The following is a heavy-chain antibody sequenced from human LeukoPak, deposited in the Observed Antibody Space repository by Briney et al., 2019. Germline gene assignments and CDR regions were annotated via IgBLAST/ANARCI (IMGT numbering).Heavy chain of an antibody. J-gene: IGHJ4*02. Sequence: PSETLSLTCAVYGGSFSGYYWSWIRQPPGKGLECIGEINHSGSPNYNPSLKSRVTISVDTSKNQFSLKLSSVTAADTAVYYCARGIVVVVTAIFDYWGQGTLVTVSS. CDR1: GGSFSGYY. V-gene: IGHV4-34*01. D-gene: IGHD2-15*01. CDR2: INHSGSP. CDR3: ARGIVVVVTAIFDY.